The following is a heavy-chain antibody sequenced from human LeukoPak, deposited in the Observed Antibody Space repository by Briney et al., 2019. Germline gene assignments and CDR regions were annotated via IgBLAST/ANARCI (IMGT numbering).Heavy chain of an antibody. D-gene: IGHD6-13*01. CDR1: GGSISSYY. CDR3: ARIAAAVGESAFDI. CDR2: IYYSGST. Sequence: PSETLSLTCTVSGGSISSYYWSWIRQPPGKGLEWIGYIYYSGSTNYNPSLKSRVTISVDTSKNQFSLKLSSVTAADTAVYYCARIAAAVGESAFDIWGQGTMVTVSS. J-gene: IGHJ3*02. V-gene: IGHV4-59*01.